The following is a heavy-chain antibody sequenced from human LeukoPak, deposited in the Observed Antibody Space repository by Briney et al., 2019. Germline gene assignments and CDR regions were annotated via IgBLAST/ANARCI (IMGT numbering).Heavy chain of an antibody. D-gene: IGHD1-7*01. V-gene: IGHV3-66*01. J-gene: IGHJ4*02. CDR2: ITPGGHT. CDR1: GFSVDSRF. Sequence: GGSLRLSCTASGFSVDSRFMNWVRQAPGKGPEWVSFITPGGHTDYTESVKGRFTIYRDNVRNTLSLQMNSLRVEETAVYYCARGTSGTTTFDFWGPGPLVTVSS. CDR3: ARGTSGTTTFDF.